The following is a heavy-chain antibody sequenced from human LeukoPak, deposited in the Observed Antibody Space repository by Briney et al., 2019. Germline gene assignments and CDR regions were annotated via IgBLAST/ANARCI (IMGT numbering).Heavy chain of an antibody. CDR1: TFTFSRYA. J-gene: IGHJ4*02. Sequence: GGSLRLSCAASTFTFSRYAMAWVRQAPGKGLEWVSAISQTGASTYYADSVKGRFTISRDNAKNTVYLQMDSLRAEDTAVYFCARRHDGALGYWGLGTLVTVSS. CDR2: ISQTGAST. D-gene: IGHD3-16*01. V-gene: IGHV3-23*01. CDR3: ARRHDGALGY.